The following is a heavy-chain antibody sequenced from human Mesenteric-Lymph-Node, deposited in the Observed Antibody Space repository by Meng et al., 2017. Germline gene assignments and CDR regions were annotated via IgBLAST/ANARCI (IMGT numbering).Heavy chain of an antibody. CDR1: GYTFTGYY. D-gene: IGHD5-18*01. Sequence: ASVKVSCKASGYTFTGYYMHWVRQAPGQGLEWMGWINTNTGNPTYAQGFTGRFVSSLDTSVSTAYLQISSLKAEDTAVYYCARDRSSYSYGYFYYYYGMDVWGQGTTVTVSS. J-gene: IGHJ6*02. CDR3: ARDRSSYSYGYFYYYYGMDV. CDR2: INTNTGNP. V-gene: IGHV7-4-1*02.